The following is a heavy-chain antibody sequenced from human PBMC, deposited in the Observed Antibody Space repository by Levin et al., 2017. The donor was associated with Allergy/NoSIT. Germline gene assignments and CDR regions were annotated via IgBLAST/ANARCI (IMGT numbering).Heavy chain of an antibody. CDR3: ARDLITMVRGVIITGRGLGGY. D-gene: IGHD3-10*01. V-gene: IGHV1-18*01. Sequence: GESLKISCKASGYTFTSYGISWVRQAPGQGLEWMGWISAYNGNTNYAQKLQGRVTMTTDTSTSTAYMELRSLRSDDTAVYYCARDLITMVRGVIITGRGLGGYWGQGTLVTVSS. CDR1: GYTFTSYG. CDR2: ISAYNGNT. J-gene: IGHJ4*02.